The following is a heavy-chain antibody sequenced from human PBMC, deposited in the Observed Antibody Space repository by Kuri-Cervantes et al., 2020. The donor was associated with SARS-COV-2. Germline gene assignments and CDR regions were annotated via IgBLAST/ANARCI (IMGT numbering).Heavy chain of an antibody. CDR1: GHTFTNYY. V-gene: IGHV1-46*01. D-gene: IGHD6-13*01. Sequence: ASVKVSCKASGHTFTNYYFYWVRQAPGQGLEWVATFIPGSSYTHYAPRFQGRVTVTRDTSTGTVHMGLSSLRSDDTAVYYCAIQSSNWYNSWGQGTLVTVSS. CDR2: FIPGSSYT. CDR3: AIQSSNWYNS. J-gene: IGHJ5*01.